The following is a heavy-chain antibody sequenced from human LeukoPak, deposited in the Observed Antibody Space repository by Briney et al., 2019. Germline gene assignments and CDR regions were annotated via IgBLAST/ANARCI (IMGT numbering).Heavy chain of an antibody. D-gene: IGHD2-15*01. CDR1: DDSITIYY. CDR3: ARQRYCSGGNCYYYYYYYMDV. J-gene: IGHJ6*03. CDR2: INHSGTT. Sequence: PSETLSLTCTVSDDSITIYYWSWIRQPPGKGLEWIGEINHSGTTNYNPSLKSRVTISVDTSKNQFSLKLSSVTAADTAVYYCARQRYCSGGNCYYYYYYYMDVWGKGTSVTVSS. V-gene: IGHV4-34*01.